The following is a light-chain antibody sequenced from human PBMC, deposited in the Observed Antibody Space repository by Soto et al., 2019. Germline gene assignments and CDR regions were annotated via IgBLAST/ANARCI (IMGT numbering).Light chain of an antibody. V-gene: IGLV2-14*02. CDR1: SSDVGNYNL. Sequence: QSVLTQPASVSGSAGQSITISCTGTSSDVGNYNLVSWYLHHPGKAPKLLIYEDTKRPSGVSNRFSGSRSGNTASLTISGLQAEDEADYYCASYTSSSTSVIFGRGTKLTVL. J-gene: IGLJ2*01. CDR2: EDT. CDR3: ASYTSSSTSVI.